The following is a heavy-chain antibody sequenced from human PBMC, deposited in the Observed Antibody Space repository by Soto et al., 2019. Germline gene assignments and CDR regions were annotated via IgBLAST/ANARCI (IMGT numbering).Heavy chain of an antibody. J-gene: IGHJ6*03. Sequence: ASVTVSCKASVYTFTSYDSNWVRQATGQGLEWMGWMNPNSGNTGYAQKFQGRVTMTRNTSISTAYMELSSLRSEDTAVYYCARGRLIAARRAPGSYMDVWGKGTTVTVSS. D-gene: IGHD6-6*01. CDR2: MNPNSGNT. CDR1: VYTFTSYD. CDR3: ARGRLIAARRAPGSYMDV. V-gene: IGHV1-8*01.